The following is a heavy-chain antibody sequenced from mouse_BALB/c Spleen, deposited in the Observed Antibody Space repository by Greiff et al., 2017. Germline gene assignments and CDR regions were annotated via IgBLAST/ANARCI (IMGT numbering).Heavy chain of an antibody. CDR2: IDPENGNT. J-gene: IGHJ3*01. V-gene: IGHV14-1*02. Sequence: VQLQQSGAELVRPGALVKLSCKASGFNIKDYYMHWVKQRPEQGLEWIGWIDPENGNTIYDPKFQGKASITADTSSNTAYLQLSSLTSEDTAVYYCGGGCSYVFAYWGQGTLVTVSA. CDR1: GFNIKDYY. CDR3: GGGCSYVFAY. D-gene: IGHD1-1*01.